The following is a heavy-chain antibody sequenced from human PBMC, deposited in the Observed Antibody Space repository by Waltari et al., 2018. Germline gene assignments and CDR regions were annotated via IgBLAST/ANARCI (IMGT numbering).Heavy chain of an antibody. CDR3: ARGELGDLVVTV. D-gene: IGHD2-21*02. Sequence: QVQLQESGPGLVKPSQTLSLTCTVSGGSISSGGYYWSWIRQHPGKGLEWIGYIYHSGSTYYNPSLKSRVTISVDRSKNQFSLKLSSVTAADTAVYYCARGELGDLVVTVWGQGTLVTVSS. J-gene: IGHJ4*02. CDR1: GGSISSGGYY. CDR2: IYHSGST. V-gene: IGHV4-31*03.